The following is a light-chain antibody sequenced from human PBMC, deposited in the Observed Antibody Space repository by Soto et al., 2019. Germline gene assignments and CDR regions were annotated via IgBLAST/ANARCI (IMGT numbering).Light chain of an antibody. CDR2: GNT. CDR1: SSNIGAGYD. J-gene: IGLJ2*01. Sequence: QYVLTQPPSVSGAPGQRVTISCTGSSSNIGAGYDVHWYQQLPGRAPKLLIYGNTNRPSGVPDRFSGSKSGTSASLAITGLQAEDEADYYCLSFDSSLSVVFGGGTKLT. V-gene: IGLV1-40*01. CDR3: LSFDSSLSVV.